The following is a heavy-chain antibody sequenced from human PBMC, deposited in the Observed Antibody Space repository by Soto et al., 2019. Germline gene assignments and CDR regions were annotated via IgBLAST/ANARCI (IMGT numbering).Heavy chain of an antibody. V-gene: IGHV4-30-4*01. Sequence: SETLSLTCTVSGGSISSGDHHWSWIRQPPGKGLEWIGHIYYSGSTYYNPSLKSRVTISVDTSKNQFSLKLSSVTAADTAVYYCATYGSGSYYLDYWGQGTLVTVSS. CDR1: GGSISSGDHH. CDR3: ATYGSGSYYLDY. CDR2: IYYSGST. J-gene: IGHJ4*02. D-gene: IGHD3-10*01.